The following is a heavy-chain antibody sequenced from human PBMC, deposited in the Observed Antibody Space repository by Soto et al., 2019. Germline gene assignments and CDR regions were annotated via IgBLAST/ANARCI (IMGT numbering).Heavy chain of an antibody. V-gene: IGHV2-26*01. CDR1: GFSLTHGRVG. J-gene: IGHJ6*02. CDR3: ARMDGDYNYYGLDV. CDR2: FFSAAER. D-gene: IGHD4-17*01. Sequence: QVTLKESGPVLVKPTEPLTLPCSVSGFSLTHGRVGVSWIRPPPGKAREWLAHFFSAAERSYSTSMQSRLNMYKDSAGSQVVLTMTIMAPAYTATYFCARMDGDYNYYGLDVWGHGIAVTVSS.